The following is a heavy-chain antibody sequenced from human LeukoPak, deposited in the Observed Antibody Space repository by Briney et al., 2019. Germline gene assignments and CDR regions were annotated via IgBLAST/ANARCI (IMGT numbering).Heavy chain of an antibody. CDR3: ARDPSYYGSGSYYNADNWFDP. CDR1: GGTFSSYA. D-gene: IGHD3-10*01. Sequence: ASVKVSCKASGGTFSSYAISWVRQAPGQGLEWMGRIIPILGIANYAQKFQGRVTITADKSTSTAYMELSSLRSEDTAVYYCARDPSYYGSGSYYNADNWFDPWGQGTLVTVSS. V-gene: IGHV1-69*04. CDR2: IIPILGIA. J-gene: IGHJ5*02.